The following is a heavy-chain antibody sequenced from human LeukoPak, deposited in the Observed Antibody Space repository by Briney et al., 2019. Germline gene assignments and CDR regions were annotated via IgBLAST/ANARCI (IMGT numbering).Heavy chain of an antibody. CDR3: AKRSYGSGSSDY. CDR2: ISGSGGST. Sequence: GGSLRLSCAASGFTFSSYAMSWVRQAPGKGLEWVSAISGSGGSTYYADSVKGRFTFSRDNSKNTLYLQMNSLRAEDTAVYYCAKRSYGSGSSDYWGQGTLVTVSS. D-gene: IGHD3-10*01. J-gene: IGHJ4*02. V-gene: IGHV3-23*01. CDR1: GFTFSSYA.